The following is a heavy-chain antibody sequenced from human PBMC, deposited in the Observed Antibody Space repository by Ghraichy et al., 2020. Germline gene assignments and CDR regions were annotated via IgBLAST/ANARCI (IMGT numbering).Heavy chain of an antibody. Sequence: GGSLRLSCAASGFTFSSYWMYWVRQVPGKGLVWVSRINSDGSTTSYADSVKGRFTISRDNAKNTLYLQMNSLRAEDTAVYYCARSLYTKYSNYAKTLQYYYAMDVWGQGTTVTVSS. CDR2: INSDGSTT. V-gene: IGHV3-74*01. CDR3: ARSLYTKYSNYAKTLQYYYAMDV. D-gene: IGHD4-11*01. CDR1: GFTFSSYW. J-gene: IGHJ6*02.